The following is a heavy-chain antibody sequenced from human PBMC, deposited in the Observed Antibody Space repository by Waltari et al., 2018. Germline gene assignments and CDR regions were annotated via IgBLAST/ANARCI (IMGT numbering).Heavy chain of an antibody. Sequence: QVQLQESGPGLVKPSQTLSLTCTVSGGSISSGSYYWSWIRQPAGKGLEWIGRIYTSGSTNYNPSLKSRVTISVDTSKNQFSLKLSSVTAADTAVYYCARDPGYSYGFGNWGQGTLVTVSS. J-gene: IGHJ4*02. CDR1: GGSISSGSYY. V-gene: IGHV4-61*02. CDR2: IYTSGST. D-gene: IGHD5-18*01. CDR3: ARDPGYSYGFGN.